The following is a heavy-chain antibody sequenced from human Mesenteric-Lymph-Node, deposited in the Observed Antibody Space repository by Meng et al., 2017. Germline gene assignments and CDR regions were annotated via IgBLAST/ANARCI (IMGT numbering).Heavy chain of an antibody. CDR2: ISYNSRST. V-gene: IGHV3-23*01. CDR3: ARGAPGYSSGWFHPDALDI. D-gene: IGHD6-19*01. CDR1: GFTFSTYG. Sequence: GGSLRLSCAASGFTFSTYGMYWVRQAPGKGLEWVSAISYNSRSTYYADSVKGRFTISRDNSKNTLYLQMNSLRPEDTAVYYCARGAPGYSSGWFHPDALDIWGQGTMVTVSS. J-gene: IGHJ3*02.